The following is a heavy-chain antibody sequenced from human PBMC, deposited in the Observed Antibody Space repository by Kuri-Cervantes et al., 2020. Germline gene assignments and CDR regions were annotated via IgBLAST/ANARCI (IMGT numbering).Heavy chain of an antibody. J-gene: IGHJ6*02. D-gene: IGHD4/OR15-4a*01. CDR2: IYYSGST. Sequence: SETLSLTCTVSGGSISSGDYYWSWIRQPPGKGLEWIGYIYYSGSTYYNPSLKSRVTISVDTSKNQFSLKLSSVTAADTAVYYCARDATVLGMDVWGQGTTVTDSS. V-gene: IGHV4-30-4*01. CDR1: GGSISSGDYY. CDR3: ARDATVLGMDV.